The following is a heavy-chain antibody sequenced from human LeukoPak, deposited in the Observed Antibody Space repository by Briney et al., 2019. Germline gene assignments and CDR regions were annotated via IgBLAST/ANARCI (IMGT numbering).Heavy chain of an antibody. CDR3: ARNYGRFDP. V-gene: IGHV4-34*01. Sequence: SETLSLXCAVYGGSFSGYYWSWSRQPPGKGLEWIGEINHSGSTNYNPSLKSRVTISVDTSKNQFSLKLSSVTAADTAVYYCARNYGRFDPWGQGTLVTVSS. D-gene: IGHD4-17*01. CDR1: GGSFSGYY. CDR2: INHSGST. J-gene: IGHJ5*02.